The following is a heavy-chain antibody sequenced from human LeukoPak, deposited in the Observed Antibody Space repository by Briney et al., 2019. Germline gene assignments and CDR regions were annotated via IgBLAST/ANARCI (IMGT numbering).Heavy chain of an antibody. CDR3: ARARAYSTDSYYFDY. CDR2: IYPGDSDT. J-gene: IGHJ4*02. D-gene: IGHD6-13*01. CDR1: GYSFATYW. V-gene: IGHV5-51*01. Sequence: GESLKISCKSSGYSFATYWIGWVRQMPGKGLEWMGIIYPGDSDTRYSPSFQGQVTISVDKSISTASLQWSSLKASDTAIYYCARARAYSTDSYYFDYWGQGTLVTVSS.